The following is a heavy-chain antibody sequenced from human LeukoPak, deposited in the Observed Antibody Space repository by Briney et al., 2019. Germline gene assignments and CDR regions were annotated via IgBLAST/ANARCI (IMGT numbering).Heavy chain of an antibody. CDR2: SSYDESNK. Sequence: TGRSLRLSCAASGFTFSRYGMHWVRQAPGKGLEWVAVSSYDESNKYYADSVKGRFTISRDNSKNTLYLQMSSLRAEDTAVYYCAKDHRYCSSASCTDFDYWGQGTLVTVSS. D-gene: IGHD2-2*01. V-gene: IGHV3-30*18. CDR3: AKDHRYCSSASCTDFDY. J-gene: IGHJ4*02. CDR1: GFTFSRYG.